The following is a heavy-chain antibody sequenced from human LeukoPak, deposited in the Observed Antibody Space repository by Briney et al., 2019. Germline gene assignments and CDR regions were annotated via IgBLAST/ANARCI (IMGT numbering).Heavy chain of an antibody. D-gene: IGHD3-22*01. Sequence: GGSLRLSCAASGFTFSSYGLHWVRQAPGKGLEWVAVIWYDGSNKYYADSVKGRFTISRDNSKSTLYLQMNSLRAEDTAVYYCAREGITMMLHYWGQGTLVTVSS. CDR1: GFTFSSYG. CDR3: AREGITMMLHY. CDR2: IWYDGSNK. V-gene: IGHV3-33*01. J-gene: IGHJ4*02.